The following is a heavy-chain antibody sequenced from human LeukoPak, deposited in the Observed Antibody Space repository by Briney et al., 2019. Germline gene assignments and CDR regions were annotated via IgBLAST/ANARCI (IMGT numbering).Heavy chain of an antibody. Sequence: SETLSLTCAVYGGSFSGYYWGWIRQPPGKGLEWIGSIYYSGSTYYNPSLKSRVTISVDTSKNQFSLKLSSVTAEDTAVYYCARDSAHSGSYSKKAFDIWGQGTMVTVSS. CDR3: ARDSAHSGSYSKKAFDI. J-gene: IGHJ3*02. V-gene: IGHV4-34*01. CDR1: GGSFSGYY. D-gene: IGHD1-26*01. CDR2: IYYSGST.